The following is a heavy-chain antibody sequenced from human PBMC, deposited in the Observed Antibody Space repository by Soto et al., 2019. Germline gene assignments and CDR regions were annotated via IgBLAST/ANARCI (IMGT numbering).Heavy chain of an antibody. Sequence: GESLKISCKGSGYSFTSYWIGWVRQMPGKGLEWMGIIYPGDSDTRYSPSFQGQVTISADKSVSTAYLQWSSLKASDTAMYYCARGGYCSSSSCYLANWFDPWGQGTLVTVSS. D-gene: IGHD2-2*01. V-gene: IGHV5-51*01. CDR1: GYSFTSYW. CDR2: IYPGDSDT. CDR3: ARGGYCSSSSCYLANWFDP. J-gene: IGHJ5*02.